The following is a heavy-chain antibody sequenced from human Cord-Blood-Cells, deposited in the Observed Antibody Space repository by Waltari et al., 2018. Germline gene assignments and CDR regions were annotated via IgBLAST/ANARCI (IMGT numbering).Heavy chain of an antibody. CDR3: ARDGATRTIFGVVIANFDY. D-gene: IGHD3-3*01. V-gene: IGHV4-38-2*02. J-gene: IGHJ4*02. CDR1: GYSISSGYY. CDR2: IYHSGST. Sequence: QVQLQESGPGLVKPSETLSLTCAVSGYSISSGYYWGWIRQPPGKGLEWIGSIYHSGSTYYNPSLKSRVTISVDTSKNQFSLKLSSVTAADTAVYYCARDGATRTIFGVVIANFDYWGQGTLVTVSS.